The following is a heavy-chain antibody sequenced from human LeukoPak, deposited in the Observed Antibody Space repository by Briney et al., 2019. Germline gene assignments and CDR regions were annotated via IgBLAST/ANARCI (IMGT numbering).Heavy chain of an antibody. CDR3: ARGAWFDP. V-gene: IGHV1-18*01. CDR1: GYTFTSYD. CDR2: VSGYNGNT. J-gene: IGHJ5*01. D-gene: IGHD4/OR15-4a*01. Sequence: AAVKVSCKASGYTFTSYDLNWVRPAPGQGLEWMGWVSGYNGNTNYAQKFEGRVAMTTDSSSSTAYMELRSLRSDDTAIYYCARGAWFDPWGQGTLVT.